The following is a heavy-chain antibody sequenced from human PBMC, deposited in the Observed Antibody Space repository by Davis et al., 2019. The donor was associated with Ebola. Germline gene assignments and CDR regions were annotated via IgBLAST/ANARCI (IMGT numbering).Heavy chain of an antibody. V-gene: IGHV3-23*01. CDR3: AKDTGNIWFDI. CDR2: LGTSADT. D-gene: IGHD2-8*02. CDR1: GFIFSSYV. J-gene: IGHJ3*02. Sequence: GESLKISCAASGFIFSSYVMSWVRQAPGKGLEWVSTLGTSADTYYADSVKGRFTISRDNSKNTLYLQMNGLRVEDTAIYYCAKDTGNIWFDIWGQGTMVTVSS.